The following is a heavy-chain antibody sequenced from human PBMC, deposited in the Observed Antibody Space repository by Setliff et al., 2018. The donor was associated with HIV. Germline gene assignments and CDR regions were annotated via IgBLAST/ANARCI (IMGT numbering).Heavy chain of an antibody. J-gene: IGHJ3*02. CDR3: STDVPFSGGALYR. CDR1: ESSLSDVW. CDR2: IKRKFEGETT. D-gene: IGHD3-10*01. V-gene: IGHV3-15*01. Sequence: LRLSCAASESSLSDVWMMWVRQAPGKGLEWIGRIKRKFEGETTDYAAPVKGRFIISRDDSKNTVYLQMNSLRTEDTAVYYCSTDVPFSGGALYRWGQGTMVTVSS.